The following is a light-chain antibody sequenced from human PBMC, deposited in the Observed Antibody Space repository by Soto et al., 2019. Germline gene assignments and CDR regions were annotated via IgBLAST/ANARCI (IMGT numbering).Light chain of an antibody. Sequence: EIVLTQSPGTLSLTAGERATLSCRASQSVSSSSLAWYQQKPGQAPSLLIYGASSRATGIPDRFSGSGSGTDFTLTISRLEPEDFAVDYCQQYCSSPVTFGQGTKLEIK. CDR1: QSVSSSS. V-gene: IGKV3-20*01. CDR2: GAS. J-gene: IGKJ2*01. CDR3: QQYCSSPVT.